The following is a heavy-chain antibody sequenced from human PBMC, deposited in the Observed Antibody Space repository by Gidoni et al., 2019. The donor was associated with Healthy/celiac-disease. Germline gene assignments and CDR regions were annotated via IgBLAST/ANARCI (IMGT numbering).Heavy chain of an antibody. CDR3: ARSGIAAHDY. CDR2: INHSGST. J-gene: IGHJ4*02. D-gene: IGHD6-6*01. CDR1: GGSFSGYY. V-gene: IGHV4-34*01. Sequence: QVQLQQWGAGLLKPSETLSLTCAVYGGSFSGYYWSWIRQPPGKGLEWIGEINHSGSTNYNPSLKSRVTISVDTSKNQFSLKLSSVTAADTAVYYCARSGIAAHDYWGQGTLVTVSS.